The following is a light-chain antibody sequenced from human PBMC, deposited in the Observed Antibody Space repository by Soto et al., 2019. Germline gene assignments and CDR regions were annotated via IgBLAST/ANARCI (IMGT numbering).Light chain of an antibody. Sequence: IQMTQSPSSLSASVGDRVTITCRASQDVRDDVGWYQQKPGKAPKLLIYSASTLLSGVPSRFSGSGSGTDFTLTISVLQPEDFATYYCLKESNYPLTFGGGTKVEIK. CDR2: SAS. V-gene: IGKV1-6*01. CDR3: LKESNYPLT. J-gene: IGKJ4*01. CDR1: QDVRDD.